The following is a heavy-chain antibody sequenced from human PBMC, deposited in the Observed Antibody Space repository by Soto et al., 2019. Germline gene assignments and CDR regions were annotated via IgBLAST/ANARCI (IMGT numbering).Heavy chain of an antibody. CDR2: ISAYNGNT. CDR1: GYTFTSYG. V-gene: IGHV1-18*01. J-gene: IGHJ6*03. CDR3: AREAKERQHYYCYYYMDF. Sequence: ASVKVSCKASGYTFTSYGISWVRRAPGQGLEWMGWISAYNGNTNYAQKLQGRVTMTTDTSTSTAYMELRSLRSDDTAVYYCAREAKERQHYYCYYYMDFWGKGTTVTVCS. D-gene: IGHD1-26*01.